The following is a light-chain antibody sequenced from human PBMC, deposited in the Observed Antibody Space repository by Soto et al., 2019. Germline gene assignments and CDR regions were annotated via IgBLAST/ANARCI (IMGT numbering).Light chain of an antibody. CDR2: AAS. CDR3: QQLNSYLWT. J-gene: IGKJ1*01. V-gene: IGKV1-9*01. CDR1: QGISSY. Sequence: DIQLTQSPSFLSASVGDRVTITCRASQGISSYLAWYQQKPGKAPKLLIYAASTLQSGVPSRFSGSGSGIEFTLTISSLQPEDFSTYKCQQLNSYLWTFGQGTKVEIK.